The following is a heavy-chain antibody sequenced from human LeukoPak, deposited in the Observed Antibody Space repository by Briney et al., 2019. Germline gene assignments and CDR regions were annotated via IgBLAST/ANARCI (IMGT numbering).Heavy chain of an antibody. Sequence: PSETLSLTCTVSGGSISSYYWSWIRQPPGKGLEWIGYIYYSGSTNYNPSLKSRVTISVDTSKYQFSLKLSSVTAADTAVYYCARGVPYYYDSSGYYRYYFDYWGQGTLVTVSS. J-gene: IGHJ4*02. CDR1: GGSISSYY. V-gene: IGHV4-59*01. CDR2: IYYSGST. CDR3: ARGVPYYYDSSGYYRYYFDY. D-gene: IGHD3-22*01.